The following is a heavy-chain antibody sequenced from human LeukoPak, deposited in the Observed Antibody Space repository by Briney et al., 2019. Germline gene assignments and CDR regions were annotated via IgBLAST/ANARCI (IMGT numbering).Heavy chain of an antibody. D-gene: IGHD3-22*01. CDR3: ARGGPDSSDYSSLFDY. J-gene: IGHJ4*02. Sequence: PGGSLRLSCAASGFTFSNYWMSWVRQAPGKGLVWVSGINSDGSSRHYADSVKGRFTISRDNAKNTLHLQMTSLRAEDTAVYYCARGGPDSSDYSSLFDYWGRGILVTVSS. CDR2: INSDGSSR. CDR1: GFTFSNYW. V-gene: IGHV3-74*01.